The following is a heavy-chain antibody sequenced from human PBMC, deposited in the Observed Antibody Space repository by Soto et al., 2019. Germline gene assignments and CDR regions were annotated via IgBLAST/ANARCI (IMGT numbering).Heavy chain of an antibody. V-gene: IGHV3-30-3*01. CDR1: GFTFSSYA. CDR3: ARDWHQITIFGVVISTPYYYYYGMDV. D-gene: IGHD3-3*01. Sequence: GSLRLSCAASGFTFSSYAMHWVRQAPGKGLEWVAVISYDGSNKYYADSVKGRFTISRDNSKNTLYLQMNSLRAEDTAVYYCARDWHQITIFGVVISTPYYYYYGMDVWGQGTTVTVSS. J-gene: IGHJ6*02. CDR2: ISYDGSNK.